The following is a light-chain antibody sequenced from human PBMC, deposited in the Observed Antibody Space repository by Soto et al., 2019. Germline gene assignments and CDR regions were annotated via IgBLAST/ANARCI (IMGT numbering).Light chain of an antibody. J-gene: IGKJ1*01. CDR3: QQYNNWPRS. Sequence: IVMTQSPATLSVSPGERATLSCRASQSVSSDLAWYHQKPGQAPRLIIYGASTRATGIPARFSGSGSGTEFTLTINSLQSEDFAVYYCQQYNNWPRSFGQGTKVEIK. V-gene: IGKV3-15*01. CDR2: GAS. CDR1: QSVSSD.